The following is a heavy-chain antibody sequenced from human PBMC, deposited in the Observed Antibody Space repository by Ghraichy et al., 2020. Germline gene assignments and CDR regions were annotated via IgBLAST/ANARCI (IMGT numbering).Heavy chain of an antibody. CDR3: AKEVGRDGYNAFDY. CDR2: ISYDGSNK. J-gene: IGHJ4*02. V-gene: IGHV3-30*18. CDR1: GFTFSSYG. Sequence: GSLRLSCAASGFTFSSYGMHWVRQAPGKGLEWVAVISYDGSNKYYADSVKGRFTISRDNSKNTLYLQMNSLRAEDTAVYYCAKEVGRDGYNAFDYWGQGTLVTVSS. D-gene: IGHD5-24*01.